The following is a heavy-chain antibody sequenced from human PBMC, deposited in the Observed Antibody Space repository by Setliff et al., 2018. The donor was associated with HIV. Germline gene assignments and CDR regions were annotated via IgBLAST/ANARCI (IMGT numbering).Heavy chain of an antibody. CDR3: VRGALLAAFDFDH. Sequence: ASVKVSCKVSGYTFTTYSLHWVRQAPGQSLEWLGWIHAGKGDTKYSQDLQGRITISSDTSANTAYMELSNLRSDDTAVYFCVRGALLAAFDFDHWGHGTLVTVTS. CDR2: IHAGKGDT. CDR1: GYTFTTYS. J-gene: IGHJ4*01. V-gene: IGHV1-3*01. D-gene: IGHD2-8*02.